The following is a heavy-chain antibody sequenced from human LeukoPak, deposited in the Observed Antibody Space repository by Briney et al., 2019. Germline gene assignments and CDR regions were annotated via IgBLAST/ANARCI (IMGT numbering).Heavy chain of an antibody. CDR1: GGSISGFY. CDR3: AKFGLYYNMDV. J-gene: IGHJ6*02. CDR2: IHYSGST. Sequence: SETLSLTCAVSGGSISGFYWTWIRQPPGKGLEFIGQIHYSGSTDYNPSLKSRITMSVDTSKNQFFLSLNAVTAADTAVYYCAKFGLYYNMDVWGQGTTVTVSS. V-gene: IGHV4-59*03. D-gene: IGHD3-16*01.